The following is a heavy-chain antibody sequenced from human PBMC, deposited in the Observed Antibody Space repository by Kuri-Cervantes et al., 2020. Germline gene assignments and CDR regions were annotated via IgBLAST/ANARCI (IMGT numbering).Heavy chain of an antibody. V-gene: IGHV1-8*01. CDR2: MNPNSGNT. CDR3: ARGMGENYYDSSGYYDY. D-gene: IGHD3-22*01. Sequence: ASVKVSCKASGYTFTSYDINWVRQATGQGLEWMGWMNPNSGNTNYAQKLQGRVTMTTDTSTSTAYMEQRSLRSDDTAVYYCARGMGENYYDSSGYYDYWGQGTLVTVSS. J-gene: IGHJ4*02. CDR1: GYTFTSYD.